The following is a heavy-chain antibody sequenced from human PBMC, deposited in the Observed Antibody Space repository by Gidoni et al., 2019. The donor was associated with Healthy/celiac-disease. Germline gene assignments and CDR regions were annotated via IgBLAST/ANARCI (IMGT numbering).Heavy chain of an antibody. CDR2: ISSSGSTI. CDR3: ARSRYVGAPDDY. Sequence: EVQLVESGGGLVQPGGSLRLSCAASGFTFSSYEMNWVRQAPGKGLEWVSYISSSGSTIYYADSVKGRFTISRDNAKNSLYLQMNSLRAEDTAVYYCARSRYVGAPDDYWGQGTLVTVSS. D-gene: IGHD3-16*01. J-gene: IGHJ4*02. CDR1: GFTFSSYE. V-gene: IGHV3-48*03.